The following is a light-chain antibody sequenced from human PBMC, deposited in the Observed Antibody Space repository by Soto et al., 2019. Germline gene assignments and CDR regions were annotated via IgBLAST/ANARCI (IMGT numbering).Light chain of an antibody. V-gene: IGKV3-20*01. CDR1: QSVSSNY. CDR3: QQYGTSPFT. J-gene: IGKJ3*01. Sequence: EIVLTQSPGTLSVSPGERATVSCRASQSVSSNYLAWYQQKPGQAPRLPIYGASNRATGIPDRFTGGGSGTDFTLTISRLEPEDFAVYYCQQYGTSPFTFGPGTKVDIK. CDR2: GAS.